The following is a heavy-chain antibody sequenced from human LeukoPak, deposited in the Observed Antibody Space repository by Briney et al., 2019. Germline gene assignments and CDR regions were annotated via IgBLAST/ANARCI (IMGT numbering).Heavy chain of an antibody. Sequence: GGSLRLSCAASGFTFSSYSMNWVRQAPGEGLEWVSSISSSSSYIYYADSVKGRFTISRDNAKNSLYLQMNSLRAEDTAVYYCARVDWLNAFDIWGQGTMVTVSS. CDR1: GFTFSSYS. CDR2: ISSSSSYI. D-gene: IGHD3-9*01. V-gene: IGHV3-21*01. J-gene: IGHJ3*02. CDR3: ARVDWLNAFDI.